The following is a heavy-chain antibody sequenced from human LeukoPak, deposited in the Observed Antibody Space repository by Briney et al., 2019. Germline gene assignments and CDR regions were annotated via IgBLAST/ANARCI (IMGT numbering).Heavy chain of an antibody. Sequence: PGGSLRLSCAASGFTFSTYAMHWVRQAPGKRPQSVSAISSNGGDTYYADSVKGRFIIFRDNSKNTLYLQMSSLRAEDTAVYYCVKEEMGTHHGLDIWGQGTMVTDSS. V-gene: IGHV3-64D*06. J-gene: IGHJ3*02. CDR3: VKEEMGTHHGLDI. CDR2: ISSNGGDT. D-gene: IGHD4-23*01. CDR1: GFTFSTYA.